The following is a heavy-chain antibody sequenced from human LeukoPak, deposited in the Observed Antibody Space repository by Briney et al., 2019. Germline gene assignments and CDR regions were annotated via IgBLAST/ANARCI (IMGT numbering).Heavy chain of an antibody. V-gene: IGHV3-30*18. J-gene: IGHJ5*02. CDR2: ISYDGSNK. Sequence: GGSLRLSCAASGFTFSSYGMHWVRQAPGKGLEWVAVISYDGSNKYYADSVKGRFTISRDNSKNTLYLQMNSLRAEDTAVYYCAKDRSGYGRQNWFDPWGQGTLVTVSS. CDR1: GFTFSSYG. CDR3: AKDRSGYGRQNWFDP. D-gene: IGHD5-12*01.